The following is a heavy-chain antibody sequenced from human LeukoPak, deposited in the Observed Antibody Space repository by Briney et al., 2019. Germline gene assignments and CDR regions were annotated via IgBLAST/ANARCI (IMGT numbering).Heavy chain of an antibody. CDR2: IASDGSST. Sequence: GRSLRLSCAASGFTFSSYWTNWVRHAPGKGLVWVSRIASDGSSTTYADSVKGRFSISRDNAKNTLYLQMNSLRVEDTAVYYCARGRPHGNDYWGQGTLVTVSS. D-gene: IGHD4-23*01. CDR1: GFTFSSYW. CDR3: ARGRPHGNDY. J-gene: IGHJ4*02. V-gene: IGHV3-74*01.